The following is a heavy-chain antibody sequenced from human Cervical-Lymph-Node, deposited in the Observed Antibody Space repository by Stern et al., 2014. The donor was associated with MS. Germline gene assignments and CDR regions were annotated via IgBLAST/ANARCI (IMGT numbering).Heavy chain of an antibody. V-gene: IGHV3-30-3*01. CDR2: ISFDGGTK. D-gene: IGHD3-16*01. Sequence: QVQLVQSGGGVVQPGRSLRLSCAVSGFTFRSYTMHWVRQAPGKGLEWVAVISFDGGTKFYADSVEGRFTLSRDNSNDTLFLQMNSLRTEDTAVYYCARDRWGSVSAWQLDFWGQGSLVTVSS. CDR3: ARDRWGSVSAWQLDF. CDR1: GFTFRSYT. J-gene: IGHJ4*02.